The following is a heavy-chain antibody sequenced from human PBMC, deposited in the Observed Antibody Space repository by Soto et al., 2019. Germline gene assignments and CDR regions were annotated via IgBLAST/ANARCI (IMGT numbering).Heavy chain of an antibody. J-gene: IGHJ4*02. D-gene: IGHD6-6*01. CDR3: ARTKYSISSFDY. Sequence: SGPTRVNPTQTLTLTCTFSGFSLSTDDVGVGWIRQPPGKALDWLAVIYWDDDKRYSPSLKSRLTITKDTSKNQVVLTMTNMDPVDTATYYCARTKYSISSFDYWGQGALVTVSS. CDR1: GFSLSTDDVG. V-gene: IGHV2-5*02. CDR2: IYWDDDK.